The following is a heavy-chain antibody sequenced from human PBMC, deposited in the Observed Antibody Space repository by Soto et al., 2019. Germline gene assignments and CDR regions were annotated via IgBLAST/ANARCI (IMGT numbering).Heavy chain of an antibody. V-gene: IGHV4-34*01. CDR3: ARGLGKVDY. CDR2: INHSGST. J-gene: IGHJ4*02. CDR1: GGSFSGYY. Sequence: PSETLSLTCAVYGGSFSGYYWSWIRQPPGKGLEWIGEINHSGSTNYNPSLKSRVTISVDTSKNQSSLKLSSVTAADTAVYYCARGLGKVDYWGQGTLVTVSS.